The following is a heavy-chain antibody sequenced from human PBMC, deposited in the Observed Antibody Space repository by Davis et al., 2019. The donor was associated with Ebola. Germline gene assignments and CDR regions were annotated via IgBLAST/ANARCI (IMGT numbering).Heavy chain of an antibody. J-gene: IGHJ4*02. V-gene: IGHV4-34*01. CDR3: ARPNSSSWYGHYFDY. Sequence: MPSETLSLTCAVYGGSFNDHYWNWIRQPPGKGLEWIGEVDHSGSTNYNPSLKGRVTMSVDMSKNHFSLRLNSVSAADTAVYYCARPNSSSWYGHYFDYWGQGTLVTVSS. CDR1: GGSFNDHY. D-gene: IGHD6-13*01. CDR2: VDHSGST.